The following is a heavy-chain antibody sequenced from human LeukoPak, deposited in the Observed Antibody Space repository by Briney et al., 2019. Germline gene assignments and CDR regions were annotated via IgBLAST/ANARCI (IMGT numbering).Heavy chain of an antibody. Sequence: SETLSLTCTVSGGSISSSSYYWGWIRQPPGKGLEWIGSIYYSGSTYYNPSLKIRVTISVDTSKNQFSLKLSSVTAADTAVYYCARDLRFGEWGQGTLVTVSS. J-gene: IGHJ4*02. V-gene: IGHV4-39*02. CDR3: ARDLRFGE. CDR2: IYYSGST. CDR1: GGSISSSSYY. D-gene: IGHD3-10*01.